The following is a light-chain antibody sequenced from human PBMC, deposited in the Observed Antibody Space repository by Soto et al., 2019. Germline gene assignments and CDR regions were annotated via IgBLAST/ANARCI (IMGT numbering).Light chain of an antibody. J-gene: IGLJ3*02. CDR1: SSDVGGYNY. CDR3: CSYAGSYTV. V-gene: IGLV2-11*01. Sequence: QSALTQPRSVSGSPGQSVTISCTGTSSDVGGYNYVSWYQQHPGKAPKLMIYDVSKRPSGVPDRFSGSKSGNTASLTISGRQAADEADYYCCSYAGSYTVFGGGTKLTVL. CDR2: DVS.